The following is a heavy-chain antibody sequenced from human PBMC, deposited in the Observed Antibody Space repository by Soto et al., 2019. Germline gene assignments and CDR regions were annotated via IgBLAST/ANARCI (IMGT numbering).Heavy chain of an antibody. CDR1: GFSLGSYG. CDR2: IWYDGSKK. D-gene: IGHD4-17*01. CDR3: ARDPATVTTHYDY. Sequence: QVQLVESGGGVVQPGRSLRLCCAASGFSLGSYGMHWVRQAPGKGLEWVAVIWYDGSKKYYADSVQGRFTISRDISENTLYLEMNSLRAEDTAIYYCARDPATVTTHYDYWGQGTLVTVSS. J-gene: IGHJ4*02. V-gene: IGHV3-33*01.